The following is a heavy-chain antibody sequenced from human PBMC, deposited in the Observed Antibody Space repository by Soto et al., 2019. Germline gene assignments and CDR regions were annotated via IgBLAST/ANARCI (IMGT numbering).Heavy chain of an antibody. CDR2: VNCKSGGT. V-gene: IGHV1-2*02. Sequence: ASVKVSCKTSGYTFTDFYLHWVRQAPGQGLEWMGWVNCKSGGTNYAQKFQGRISMTRDTSLNTAYMDLNSLSSDDTAVYYCARETRTTAYSGEWFVFDYWCLATLVTXS. J-gene: IGHJ4*02. D-gene: IGHD1-26*01. CDR3: ARETRTTAYSGEWFVFDY. CDR1: GYTFTDFY.